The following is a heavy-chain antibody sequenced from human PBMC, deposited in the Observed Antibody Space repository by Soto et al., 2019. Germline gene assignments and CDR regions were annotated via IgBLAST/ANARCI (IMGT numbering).Heavy chain of an antibody. CDR2: IKSKTDGGTT. CDR3: TIAPQWLVRKFDY. Sequence: EVQLVESGGGLVKPGGSLRLSCAASGFSFSNAWMNWVRQAPGKGLEWVGRIKSKTDGGTTDYAAPVKGRFTISRDDLKNTLYLQMDSLTTEDTAVYYCTIAPQWLVRKFDYWGQGTLVTVSS. D-gene: IGHD6-19*01. V-gene: IGHV3-15*07. J-gene: IGHJ4*02. CDR1: GFSFSNAW.